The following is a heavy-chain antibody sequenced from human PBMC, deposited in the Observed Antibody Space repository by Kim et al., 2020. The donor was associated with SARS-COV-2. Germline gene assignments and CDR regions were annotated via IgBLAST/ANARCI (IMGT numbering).Heavy chain of an antibody. CDR2: IKIKTGGGTT. V-gene: IGHV3-15*01. Sequence: GGSLRLSCAASGFTFTNTWVSWVRQAPGKGLEWVGLIKIKTGGGTTDYAAPVKGRFTISRDGSRNTVYLQMNSLKTEDTAVYYCATFEVTTTYYFDYWGQGTLVTVSS. J-gene: IGHJ4*02. D-gene: IGHD5-12*01. CDR1: GFTFTNTW. CDR3: ATFEVTTTYYFDY.